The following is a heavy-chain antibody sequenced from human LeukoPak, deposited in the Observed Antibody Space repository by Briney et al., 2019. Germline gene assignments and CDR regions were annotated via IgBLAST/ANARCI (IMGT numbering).Heavy chain of an antibody. CDR1: GFTFRSYA. J-gene: IGHJ6*02. V-gene: IGHV3-23*01. Sequence: PGGSLRLSCAASGFTFRSYAMSWVRQAPGKGLEWVSSISGSGGATYYPDSVKGRFTISRDDAKNTVYLQMNTLRVEDTAVYFCTRDLLDYDLSTGLHHYYMDVWGQGTTVTVSS. CDR3: TRDLLDYDLSTGLHHYYMDV. CDR2: ISGSGGAT. D-gene: IGHD3-9*01.